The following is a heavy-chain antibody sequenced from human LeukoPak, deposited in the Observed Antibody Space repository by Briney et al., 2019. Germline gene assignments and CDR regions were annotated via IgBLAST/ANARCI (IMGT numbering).Heavy chain of an antibody. CDR3: ARRHGGIDAFDI. V-gene: IGHV3-21*01. CDR1: GFTFSDYA. J-gene: IGHJ3*02. D-gene: IGHD4-23*01. Sequence: GGSLRLSCAASGFTFSDYAMYWVRQAPGKGLECVSSISSSISYIYYADSVKGRFTISRDNAKNSLYLQMDSLRAEDTAVYSCARRHGGIDAFDIWGQGTMVTVSS. CDR2: ISSSISYI.